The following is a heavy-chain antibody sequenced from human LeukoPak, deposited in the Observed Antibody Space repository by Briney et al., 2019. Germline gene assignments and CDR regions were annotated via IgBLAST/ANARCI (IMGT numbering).Heavy chain of an antibody. Sequence: GGSLRLSCAASGFTFSSYAMNWVRQAPGKGLEWVSAISGGGGSTYYADSVKGRFTISRDNSKNTLYLQMNSLRAEDTAIYYCARDLVVAGLVPWGQGTLVLVSS. CDR1: GFTFSSYA. J-gene: IGHJ5*02. V-gene: IGHV3-23*01. D-gene: IGHD3-22*01. CDR2: ISGGGGST. CDR3: ARDLVVAGLVP.